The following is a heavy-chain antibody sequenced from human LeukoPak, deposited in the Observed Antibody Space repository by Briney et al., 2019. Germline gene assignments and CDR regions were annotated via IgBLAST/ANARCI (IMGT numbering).Heavy chain of an antibody. Sequence: PGGSLRLSCAASGFTVSSNFMTWDRQAPGKGLEWVYVISSGGTTYYADSVKGRFTISRHISKNTVYLQMNSLRAEDTAVYYCARDRSYGDFAWGYWGQGTLVTVSS. V-gene: IGHV3-53*04. D-gene: IGHD4-17*01. CDR1: GFTVSSNF. CDR2: ISSGGTT. J-gene: IGHJ4*02. CDR3: ARDRSYGDFAWGY.